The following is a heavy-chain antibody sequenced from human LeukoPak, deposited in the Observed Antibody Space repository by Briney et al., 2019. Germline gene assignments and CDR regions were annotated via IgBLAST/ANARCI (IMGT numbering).Heavy chain of an antibody. CDR1: GGSISSYY. J-gene: IGHJ3*02. V-gene: IGHV4-59*01. CDR2: IYYSGST. Sequence: SETLSLTCTVSGGSISSYYWSWIRQPPGNGLEWIGYIYYSGSTNYNPSLKSRVTISVDTSKNQFSLKLSSVTAADTAVYYCATVEMATRNAFDIWGQGTMVTVSS. D-gene: IGHD5-24*01. CDR3: ATVEMATRNAFDI.